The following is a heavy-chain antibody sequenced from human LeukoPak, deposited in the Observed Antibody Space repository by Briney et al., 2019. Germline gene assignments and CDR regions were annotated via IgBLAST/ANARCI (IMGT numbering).Heavy chain of an antibody. J-gene: IGHJ6*02. CDR2: IYTSGST. Sequence: PSETLSLTCTVSGGSISSYYWSWIRQPAGKGLEWIGRIYTSGSTNYNPSLKSRVTMSVDTSKNQFSLKLSSVTAADTAVYYCARVAREEQQLANTKYYYYGMDVWGQGTTVTVSS. CDR3: ARVAREEQQLANTKYYYYGMDV. V-gene: IGHV4-4*07. CDR1: GGSISSYY. D-gene: IGHD6-13*01.